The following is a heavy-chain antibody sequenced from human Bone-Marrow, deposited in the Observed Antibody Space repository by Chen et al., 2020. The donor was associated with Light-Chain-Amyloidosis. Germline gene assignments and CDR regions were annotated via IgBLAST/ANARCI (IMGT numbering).Heavy chain of an antibody. V-gene: IGHV1-46*01. J-gene: IGHJ5*02. Sequence: QVQLVQSGAEVKEPGASVKVSCQASGYTFTYYPMNWVRQAPGQGLEWMGRINPSGGSTLYAQKFQGRVTMTRDTSTSTVYMELTSLRSDDTAVYYCAREGEDANLDWFDPWGQGTLVTVSS. CDR3: AREGEDANLDWFDP. CDR2: INPSGGST. D-gene: IGHD2-2*01. CDR1: GYTFTYYP.